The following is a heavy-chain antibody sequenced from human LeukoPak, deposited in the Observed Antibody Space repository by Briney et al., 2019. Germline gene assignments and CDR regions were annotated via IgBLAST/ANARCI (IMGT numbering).Heavy chain of an antibody. CDR3: ARGTLYSGWSYYFDY. J-gene: IGHJ4*02. CDR2: VYYSGTT. V-gene: IGHV4-39*07. D-gene: IGHD6-19*01. Sequence: SETLSLTCSVSGGSISLSYYYWGWIRQPPGKALEWIGSVYYSGTTSYNPSLRSRVTISVDMSKNHFSLRLSSVTAADTAMYYCARGTLYSGWSYYFDYWGQGSQVTVSS. CDR1: GGSISLSYYY.